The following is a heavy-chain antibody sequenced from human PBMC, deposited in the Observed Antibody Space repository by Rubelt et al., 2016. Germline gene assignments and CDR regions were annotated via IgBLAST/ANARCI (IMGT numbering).Heavy chain of an antibody. V-gene: IGHV3-23*01. CDR2: LSASGIST. CDR3: ATDLRDGQNGGY. Sequence: EVQLLESGGGLVQPGGSLRLSCAASGFAFSTYAVSWVRQAPGKGLDWVSGLSASGISTYYADYVRGRFTISRDNSKNTPFLQMRSLRAEDTAVYYCATDLRDGQNGGYWGQGTLVTVSS. J-gene: IGHJ4*02. CDR1: GFAFSTYA. D-gene: IGHD5-24*01.